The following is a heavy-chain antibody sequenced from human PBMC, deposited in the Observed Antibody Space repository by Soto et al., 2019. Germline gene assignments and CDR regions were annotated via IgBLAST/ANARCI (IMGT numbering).Heavy chain of an antibody. CDR3: AKIETVAGMT. D-gene: IGHD6-19*01. Sequence: PGGSLRLSCAASGFTFSSCSMNWVRQAPGKGLEWVSYISASSSTIYYADSVKGRFTISRDNAKNSLYLQMNSLRAEDTAVYYCAKIETVAGMTWGQGTLVTVSS. V-gene: IGHV3-48*01. CDR1: GFTFSSCS. CDR2: ISASSSTI. J-gene: IGHJ5*02.